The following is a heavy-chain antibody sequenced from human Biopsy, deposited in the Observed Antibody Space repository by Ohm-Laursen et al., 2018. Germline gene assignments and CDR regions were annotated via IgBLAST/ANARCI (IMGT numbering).Heavy chain of an antibody. CDR2: INPSGSTT. CDR1: GYNFTSYY. CDR3: ARNTGWYGDLYYFDY. J-gene: IGHJ4*02. Sequence: ASVKVSCKVSGYNFTSYYMHWVRQAPGQGLEWMGMINPSGSTTSYPQIFQGRVTMTRDTSKSTVYTELSSLRSADTAVYFCARNTGWYGDLYYFDYWGQGTLVIVSS. D-gene: IGHD6-19*01. V-gene: IGHV1-46*01.